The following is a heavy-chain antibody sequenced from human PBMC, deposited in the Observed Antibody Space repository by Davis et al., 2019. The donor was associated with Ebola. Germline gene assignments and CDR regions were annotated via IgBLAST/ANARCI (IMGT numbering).Heavy chain of an antibody. Sequence: PSETLSLTCAVYGGSFSGYYWSWIRQPPGKGLEWIGEINHSGSTNYNLSLKSRVTISVDTSKNQFSLKLSSVTAADTAVYYCARGPRRDVYYYGMDVWGQGTTVTVSS. CDR2: INHSGST. J-gene: IGHJ6*02. V-gene: IGHV4-34*01. CDR1: GGSFSGYY. D-gene: IGHD5-24*01. CDR3: ARGPRRDVYYYGMDV.